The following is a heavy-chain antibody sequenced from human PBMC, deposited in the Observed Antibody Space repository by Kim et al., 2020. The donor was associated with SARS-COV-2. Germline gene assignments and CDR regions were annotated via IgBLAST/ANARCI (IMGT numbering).Heavy chain of an antibody. J-gene: IGHJ5*02. D-gene: IGHD3-10*01. Sequence: SETLSLTCTVSGGSISSGGYYWSWIRQHPGKGLEWIGYIYYSGSTYYNPSLKSRVTISVDTSKNQFSLKLSSVTAADTAVYYCSRVEEDPGPYYYGSGRYHRNSWFDPWGQGRLCTVSS. CDR3: SRVEEDPGPYYYGSGRYHRNSWFDP. CDR2: IYYSGST. CDR1: GGSISSGGYY. V-gene: IGHV4-31*03.